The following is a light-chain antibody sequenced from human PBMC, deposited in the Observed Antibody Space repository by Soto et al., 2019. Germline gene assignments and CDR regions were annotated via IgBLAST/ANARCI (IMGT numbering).Light chain of an antibody. V-gene: IGKV3-11*01. CDR2: DAS. J-gene: IGKJ5*01. CDR1: QSVSSY. Sequence: EIVLTQSPATLSLSPGEIATLSCRASQSVSSYLAWYQQKPGQAPRLLIYDASNRATGIPARFSGSGSGTDFTLTISSLEPEDSAVYYCQQRNIWPPVTFGQGTRLEIK. CDR3: QQRNIWPPVT.